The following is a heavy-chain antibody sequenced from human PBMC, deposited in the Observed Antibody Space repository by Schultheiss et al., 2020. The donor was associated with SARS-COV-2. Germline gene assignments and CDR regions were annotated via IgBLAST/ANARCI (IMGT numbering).Heavy chain of an antibody. D-gene: IGHD3-16*01. CDR2: IYYSGST. CDR1: GGSISSGDYY. Sequence: SQTLSLTCTVSGGSISSGDYYWSWIRQPPGKGLEWIGYIYYSGSTYYNPSLKSRVTISVYTSKNQFSLKLAPVTAADTAVYFCARGQRRHVWWFDPWGQGTLVTVSS. CDR3: ARGQRRHVWWFDP. V-gene: IGHV4-30-4*08. J-gene: IGHJ5*02.